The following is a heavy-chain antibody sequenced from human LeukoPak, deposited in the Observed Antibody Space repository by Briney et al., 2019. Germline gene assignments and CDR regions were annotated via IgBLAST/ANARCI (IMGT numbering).Heavy chain of an antibody. Sequence: GESLKISCEVSGYSFSDYWIAWVRQMPGKGLEWMGIIYPGDSDTRYSPSFQGQVTISADKSTSTAYLQWSSLKASDTAMYYCARKDTAMDPFDYWGQGTLVTVSS. V-gene: IGHV5-51*01. D-gene: IGHD5-18*01. CDR1: GYSFSDYW. CDR2: IYPGDSDT. CDR3: ARKDTAMDPFDY. J-gene: IGHJ4*02.